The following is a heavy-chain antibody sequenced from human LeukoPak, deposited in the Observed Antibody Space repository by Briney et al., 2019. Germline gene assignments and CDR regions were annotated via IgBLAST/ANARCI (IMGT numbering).Heavy chain of an antibody. CDR3: ARGHYDVLAASYKWTPDY. V-gene: IGHV3-30*04. CDR2: ISYDGSNK. CDR1: GFTFSSYA. D-gene: IGHD3-9*01. J-gene: IGHJ4*02. Sequence: GRSLRLSCAASGFTFSSYAMHWVRQAPGKGLEWVAVISYDGSNKYYADSVKGRFTISRDNSKNTLYLQMNSLRAEDTAVYYCARGHYDVLAASYKWTPDYWGQGTLVTVSS.